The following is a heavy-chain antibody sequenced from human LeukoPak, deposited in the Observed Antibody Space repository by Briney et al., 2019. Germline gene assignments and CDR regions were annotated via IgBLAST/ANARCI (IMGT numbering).Heavy chain of an antibody. D-gene: IGHD6-13*01. J-gene: IGHJ4*02. CDR3: ARRERYSSSWYNLDY. V-gene: IGHV5-10-1*01. CDR1: GFSFTSHW. Sequence: GESLKISGKGSGFSFTSHWISWVRQMPWKFLYWMRRIDPSDSYTNYSPSFQGHVTISADKSISTAYLQWSSLKASDTAMYYCARRERYSSSWYNLDYWGQGTLVTVSS. CDR2: IDPSDSYT.